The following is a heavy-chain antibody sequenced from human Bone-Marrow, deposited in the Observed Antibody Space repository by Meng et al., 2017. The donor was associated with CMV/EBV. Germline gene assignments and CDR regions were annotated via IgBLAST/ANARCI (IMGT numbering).Heavy chain of an antibody. V-gene: IGHV1-18*01. Sequence: ASVKVSCKASGYTFTSYGISWVRQAPGQGLEWMGWISAYNGNTNYAQKLQGRVTMTTDTSTSTAYMELRSLRSDDTAVYYCARNWWYHDFWSAHAPFGYWGQGTLVTVS. CDR1: GYTFTSYG. CDR2: ISAYNGNT. J-gene: IGHJ4*02. CDR3: ARNWWYHDFWSAHAPFGY. D-gene: IGHD3-3*01.